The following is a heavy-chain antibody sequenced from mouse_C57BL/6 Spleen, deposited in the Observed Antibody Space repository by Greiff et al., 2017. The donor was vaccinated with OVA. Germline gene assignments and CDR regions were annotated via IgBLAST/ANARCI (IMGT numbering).Heavy chain of an antibody. CDR1: GYTFTSYW. J-gene: IGHJ2*01. CDR2: IHPNSGST. V-gene: IGHV1-64*01. Sequence: VQGVESGAELVKPGASVKLSCKASGYTFTSYWMHWVKQRPGQGLEWIGMIHPNSGSTNYNEKFKSKATLTVDKSSSTAYMQLSSLTSEDSAVYYCARYDGYEFDYWGQGTTLTVSS. CDR3: ARYDGYEFDY. D-gene: IGHD2-2*01.